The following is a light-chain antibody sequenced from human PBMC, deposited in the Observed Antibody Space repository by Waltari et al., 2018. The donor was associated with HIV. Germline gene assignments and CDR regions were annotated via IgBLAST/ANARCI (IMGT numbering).Light chain of an antibody. CDR2: GAS. Sequence: EIEMTQSPDTLSVSPGERATLSCRASQTVSTTLAWYQQKPGQAPRLLIFGASNRATGIPARFSGSGSGTEFTLTISSLQSEDFAVYYCQQYNNWPQTFGQGTNLEIK. CDR3: QQYNNWPQT. V-gene: IGKV3-15*01. CDR1: QTVSTT. J-gene: IGKJ2*01.